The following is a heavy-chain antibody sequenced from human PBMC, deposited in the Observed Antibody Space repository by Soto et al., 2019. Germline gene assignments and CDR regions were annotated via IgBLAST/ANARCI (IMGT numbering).Heavy chain of an antibody. CDR1: GYTFTDHG. D-gene: IGHD3-3*01. CDR2: ISAYNDYT. J-gene: IGHJ4*02. V-gene: IGHV1-18*01. CDR3: AKDRPRLTQIFLDVY. Sequence: QIQLVQSGAEVKKPGASVKVSCKASGYTFTDHGISWVRQAPGQGFEWMGWISAYNDYTAYAQKFQGRVTMTTDKYTNTAYMELRSLTSDDTAVYYCAKDRPRLTQIFLDVYWGQGTLVTVSS.